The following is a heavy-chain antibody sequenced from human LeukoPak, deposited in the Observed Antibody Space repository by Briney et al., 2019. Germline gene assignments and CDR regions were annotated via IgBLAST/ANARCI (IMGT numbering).Heavy chain of an antibody. Sequence: GASVKVSCTASGGIFISYAISWVRQAPGQGLEWMGRIIPILGIANYAQKFQGRVTITADKSTSTAYMDLSSLRSEDTAVYYCARDLPPYYFDYWGQGTLVTVSS. V-gene: IGHV1-69*04. CDR1: GGIFISYA. CDR2: IIPILGIA. J-gene: IGHJ4*02. CDR3: ARDLPPYYFDY.